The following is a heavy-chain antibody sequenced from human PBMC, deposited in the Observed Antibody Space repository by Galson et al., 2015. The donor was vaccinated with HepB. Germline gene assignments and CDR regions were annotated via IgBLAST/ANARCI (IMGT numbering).Heavy chain of an antibody. CDR2: IIPIFGTA. CDR1: GGTFSSYA. Sequence: SVKVSCKASGGTFSSYAISWVRQAPGQGLEWMGGIIPIFGTANYAQKFQGRVTITADESTSTAYMEPSSLRSEDTAVYYCARDYGRESWFDPWGQGTLVTVSS. D-gene: IGHD4-17*01. V-gene: IGHV1-69*13. J-gene: IGHJ5*02. CDR3: ARDYGRESWFDP.